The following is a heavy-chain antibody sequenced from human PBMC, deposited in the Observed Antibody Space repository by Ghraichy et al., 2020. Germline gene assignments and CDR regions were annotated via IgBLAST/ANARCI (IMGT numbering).Heavy chain of an antibody. CDR3: VRRRSPRDYFDY. Sequence: LSCTVSGGSISSTSYYWGWIRQPPGKGLEWIGSIYYSGSTYYNPSLKSRVTISVDTSKNQFSLKLTSVTAADTAVYYCVRRRSPRDYFDYWGQGTLVTVSS. V-gene: IGHV4-39*01. D-gene: IGHD2-15*01. CDR1: GGSISSTSYY. J-gene: IGHJ4*02. CDR2: IYYSGST.